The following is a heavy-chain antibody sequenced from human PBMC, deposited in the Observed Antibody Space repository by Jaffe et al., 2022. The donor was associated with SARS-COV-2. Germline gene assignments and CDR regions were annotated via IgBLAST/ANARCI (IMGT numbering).Heavy chain of an antibody. J-gene: IGHJ4*02. D-gene: IGHD1-1*01. CDR2: ISFNGNQQ. CDR1: EFTFSDYA. V-gene: IGHV3-30*04. Sequence: QVQLVESGGGVVQPGRSLRLSCAASEFTFSDYAMHWVRQAPGKGLEWVAIISFNGNQQYYADSVRGRFTISRDNSKNTLYLQMSSLRREDTAVYHCARAITTPDYWGQGTLVAVSS. CDR3: ARAITTPDY.